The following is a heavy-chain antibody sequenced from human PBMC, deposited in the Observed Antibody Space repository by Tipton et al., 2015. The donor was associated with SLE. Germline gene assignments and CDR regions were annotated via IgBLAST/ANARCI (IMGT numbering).Heavy chain of an antibody. Sequence: TLSLTCDVSGDSISSLYWWSWVRQSPGKGLEWIADIYHSGSTNYNPSLESRVTISIDTSNDHFSLRLSSVTAADTAIYYCARSSSGWYKGAMDVWGKGTTVIVSS. CDR2: IYHSGST. CDR3: ARSSSGWYKGAMDV. D-gene: IGHD6-19*01. J-gene: IGHJ6*03. CDR1: GDSISSLYW. V-gene: IGHV4-4*02.